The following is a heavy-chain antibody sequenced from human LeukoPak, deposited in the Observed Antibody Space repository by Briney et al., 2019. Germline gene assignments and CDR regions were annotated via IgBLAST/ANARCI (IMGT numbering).Heavy chain of an antibody. J-gene: IGHJ4*02. Sequence: PGGSLRLSCAASGFTFSSYAMNWVRQAPGKGLEWVSAISGSGGSTYYEDSVKGRFTISRDNSKNALYLQMNSLRAEDTAVYYCAKAGCSSTSCYEDYWGQGTLVTVSS. V-gene: IGHV3-23*01. CDR1: GFTFSSYA. CDR3: AKAGCSSTSCYEDY. CDR2: ISGSGGST. D-gene: IGHD2-2*01.